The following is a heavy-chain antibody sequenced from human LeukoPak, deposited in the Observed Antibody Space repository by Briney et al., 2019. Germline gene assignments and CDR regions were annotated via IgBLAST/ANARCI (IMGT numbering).Heavy chain of an antibody. J-gene: IGHJ4*02. Sequence: ASVKVSCTASGYTFTSYYMHWVRQAPGQRLEWMGIINPSGGSTSYAQKFQGRVTMTRDMSTSTVYMELSSLRSEDTAVYYCARGGGYYYDSSGYYYCGYWGQGTLVTVSS. V-gene: IGHV1-46*01. CDR3: ARGGGYYYDSSGYYYCGY. CDR2: INPSGGST. D-gene: IGHD3-22*01. CDR1: GYTFTSYY.